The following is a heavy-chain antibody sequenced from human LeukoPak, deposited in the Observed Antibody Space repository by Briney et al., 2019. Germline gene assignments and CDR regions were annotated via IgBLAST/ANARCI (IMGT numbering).Heavy chain of an antibody. J-gene: IGHJ4*02. Sequence: PGGSLRLSCAASGFTFNTFNMNWVRQAPGKGLEWVSSITSGGDYIYYADSVKGRFTTSRDNAKNSLSLQLNSLRVEDTAVYYCARGHYDVMAASYKWTPDYWGQGTLVTVSS. CDR3: ARGHYDVMAASYKWTPDY. D-gene: IGHD3-9*01. CDR1: GFTFNTFN. CDR2: ITSGGDYI. V-gene: IGHV3-21*01.